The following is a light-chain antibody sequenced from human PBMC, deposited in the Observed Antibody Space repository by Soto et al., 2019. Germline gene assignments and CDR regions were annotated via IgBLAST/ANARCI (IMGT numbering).Light chain of an antibody. J-gene: IGKJ5*01. CDR3: QQYDSFSIT. CDR1: QSISSW. V-gene: IGKV1-5*03. Sequence: IQMTQSPSTLSASVGERGTITCRAIQSISSWLAWYQQKPGKAPKLLIYKASSLESGVPSRFSGSGSGTEFTLTISGLQPDDFATYYCQQYDSFSITFGQGTRLEIK. CDR2: KAS.